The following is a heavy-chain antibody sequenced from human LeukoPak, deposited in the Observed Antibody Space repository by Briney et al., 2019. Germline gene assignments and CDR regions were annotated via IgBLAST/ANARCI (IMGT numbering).Heavy chain of an antibody. Sequence: ASVKVSCKASAYSFTCYGISWVRQAPGQGLEWMGWISAYNGNTNYAQKLQGRVTMTTDTSTTTAYMELTSLRSDDTAAYYCARALLSTSSSSLAYWGQGTLVTVSS. CDR1: AYSFTCYG. CDR3: ARALLSTSSSSLAY. V-gene: IGHV1-18*01. J-gene: IGHJ4*02. D-gene: IGHD2-2*01. CDR2: ISAYNGNT.